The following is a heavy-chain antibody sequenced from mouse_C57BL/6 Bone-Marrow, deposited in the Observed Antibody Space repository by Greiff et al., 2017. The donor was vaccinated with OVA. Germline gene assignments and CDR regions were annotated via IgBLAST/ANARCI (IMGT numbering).Heavy chain of an antibody. CDR3: ARSDYGNYFTIVYFDV. J-gene: IGHJ1*03. CDR1: GYAFSSYW. D-gene: IGHD2-1*01. CDR2: IYPGDGDT. V-gene: IGHV1-80*01. Sequence: VQLQQSGAELVKPGASVKISCKASGYAFSSYWMNWVKQRPGKGLEWIGQIYPGDGDTNYNGKFKGKAPLTADKSSSIAYMQLSSLTSEDSAVYFCARSDYGNYFTIVYFDVWGTGTTVTVSS.